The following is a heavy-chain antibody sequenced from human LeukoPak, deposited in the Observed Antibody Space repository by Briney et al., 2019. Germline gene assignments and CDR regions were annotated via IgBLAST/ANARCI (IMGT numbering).Heavy chain of an antibody. J-gene: IGHJ4*02. CDR2: ITSSSSTI. CDR1: GFTFSSYS. D-gene: IGHD2-15*01. Sequence: GGSLRLSCAASGFTFSSYSMNWVRQAPGKGLEWLSSITSSSSTIYYADSVKGRFTISRDNAKNSLYLQMNSLRAEDTAVYYCARDQPSGYCSGGTCYSFDCWGQGTLVTVSS. V-gene: IGHV3-48*01. CDR3: ARDQPSGYCSGGTCYSFDC.